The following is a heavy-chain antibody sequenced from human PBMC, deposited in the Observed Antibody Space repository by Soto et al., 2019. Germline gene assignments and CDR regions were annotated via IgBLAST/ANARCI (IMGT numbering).Heavy chain of an antibody. J-gene: IGHJ6*02. Sequence: SETLSLTCTVSGGSISSGGYYWYRIRQHPGKGLEWIGYIYYSGTTYYNPSLKSRVTISVDTSKNQFSLKLSSVTAADTAVYYCAASCVACGGFNYYGMDVWGQGTTVTVSS. D-gene: IGHD2-21*01. CDR1: GGSISSGGYY. CDR3: AASCVACGGFNYYGMDV. CDR2: IYYSGTT. V-gene: IGHV4-31*02.